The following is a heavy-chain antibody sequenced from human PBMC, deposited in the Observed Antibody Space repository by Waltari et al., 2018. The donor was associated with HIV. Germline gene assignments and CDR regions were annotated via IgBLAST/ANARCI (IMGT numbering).Heavy chain of an antibody. CDR3: ATLGGGYSYGALDY. CDR2: IKQDGREE. D-gene: IGHD5-18*01. V-gene: IGHV3-7*01. J-gene: IGHJ4*02. Sequence: EVQLVESGGGLVQPGGSLRLSCAASGLTFRSYWMSWVRQAPGKGLEWVANIKQDGREEYYVDSVKGRFTISRDNAKNSLYLQMNSLRAEDTAVYYCATLGGGYSYGALDYWGQGTLVTVSS. CDR1: GLTFRSYW.